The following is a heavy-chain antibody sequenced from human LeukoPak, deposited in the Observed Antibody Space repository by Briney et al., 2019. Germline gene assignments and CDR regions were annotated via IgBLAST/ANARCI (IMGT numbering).Heavy chain of an antibody. CDR2: ISSSSSYI. CDR1: GFTFSSYS. V-gene: IGHV3-21*01. Sequence: GGSLRLSCAASGFTFSSYSMNWVRQAPGKGLEWVSSISSSSSYIYYADSVKGRFTISRDNAKNSLYLQMNSLRAEDTAVYYCARSAGERYSSSWYESDAFDIWGQGTMVTVSS. CDR3: ARSAGERYSSSWYESDAFDI. D-gene: IGHD6-13*01. J-gene: IGHJ3*02.